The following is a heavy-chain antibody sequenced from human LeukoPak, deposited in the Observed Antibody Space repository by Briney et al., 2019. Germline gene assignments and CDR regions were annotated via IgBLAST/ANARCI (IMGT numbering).Heavy chain of an antibody. Sequence: ASVKVSCRASGYTFTGYYMHWVRQAPGQGLEWMGWINPNSGGTNYAQKFQGRVTMTRDTSISTAYMELSGLRSDDTAVYYCARGGVVPAALGGYWGQGTLVTVSS. D-gene: IGHD2-2*01. CDR2: INPNSGGT. CDR3: ARGGVVPAALGGY. CDR1: GYTFTGYY. J-gene: IGHJ4*02. V-gene: IGHV1-2*02.